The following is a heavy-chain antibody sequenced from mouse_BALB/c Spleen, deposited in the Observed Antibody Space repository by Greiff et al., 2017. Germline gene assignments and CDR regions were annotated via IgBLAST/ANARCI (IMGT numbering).Heavy chain of an antibody. CDR3: ACTCISSVVAYGAMDY. CDR1: GYSITSDYA. Sequence: EVQVVESGPGLVKPSQSLSLTCTVTGYSITSDYAWNWIRQFPGNKLGWMGYISYSGSTSYNPSLKSRISITRDTSKTQFFLQLNSVTTEDTATYYCACTCISSVVAYGAMDYWGQGTSVTVSS. CDR2: ISYSGST. V-gene: IGHV3-2*02. D-gene: IGHD1-1*01. J-gene: IGHJ4*01.